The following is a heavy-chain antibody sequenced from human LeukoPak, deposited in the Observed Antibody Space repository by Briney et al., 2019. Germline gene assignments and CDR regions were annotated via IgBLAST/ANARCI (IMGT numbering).Heavy chain of an antibody. CDR2: ISSSGST. CDR3: AGHDEGSGWYRSYIDL. V-gene: IGHV4-59*08. Sequence: SETLSLTCTVSGVSISSYYCSWIRQPPGKGLEWIGYISSSGSTDYSPSLKSRVTISVDRSKNQCSLNLSSVTAADTAVYYCAGHDEGSGWYRSYIDLWGRGTLVIVSS. J-gene: IGHJ2*01. CDR1: GVSISSYY. D-gene: IGHD6-19*01.